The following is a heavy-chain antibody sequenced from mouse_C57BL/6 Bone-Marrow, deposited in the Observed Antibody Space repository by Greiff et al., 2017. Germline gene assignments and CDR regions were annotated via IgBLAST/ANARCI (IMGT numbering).Heavy chain of an antibody. V-gene: IGHV1-81*01. Sequence: VHLVESGAELARPGASVKLSCKASGYTFTSYGISWVKQRTGQGLEWIGEIYPRSGNTYYNEKFKGKATLTADKSSSTAYMELRSLTSEDSAVYFCARSEGLRRTAPWFAYWGQGTLVTVSA. J-gene: IGHJ3*01. CDR1: GYTFTSYG. CDR3: ARSEGLRRTAPWFAY. D-gene: IGHD2-2*01. CDR2: IYPRSGNT.